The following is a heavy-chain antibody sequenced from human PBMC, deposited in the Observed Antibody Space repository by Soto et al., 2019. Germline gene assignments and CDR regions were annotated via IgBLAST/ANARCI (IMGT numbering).Heavy chain of an antibody. D-gene: IGHD4-17*01. Sequence: QVQLQESGPGLVKPSETLSLTCTVSGGSISSYYWSWIRQPPGKGLEWIGYIYSSGSTNYNPALKSRVTIAVDTAKNQFSRKLSSVTAADTAVYYCARRYGGTLDSWGQGALVTVSS. CDR1: GGSISSYY. J-gene: IGHJ4*02. CDR3: ARRYGGTLDS. CDR2: IYSSGST. V-gene: IGHV4-59*08.